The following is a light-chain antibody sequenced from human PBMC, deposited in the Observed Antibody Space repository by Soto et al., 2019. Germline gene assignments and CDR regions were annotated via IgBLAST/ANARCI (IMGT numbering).Light chain of an antibody. CDR3: ETWDTNTHKV. CDR2: VEGDGTY. J-gene: IGLJ3*02. Sequence: QLVLTQSSSASASLGSSVKLTCTLSSGHSTYIIAWHQHQPGKAPRYLMKVEGDGTYSKGSGVPHRFSGSSSGADRYLTISNLQFEDEADYYCETWDTNTHKVFGGGTKVTVL. V-gene: IGLV4-60*02. CDR1: SGHSTYI.